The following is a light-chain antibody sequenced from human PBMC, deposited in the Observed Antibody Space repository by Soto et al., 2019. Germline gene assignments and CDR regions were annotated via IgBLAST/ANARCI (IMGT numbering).Light chain of an antibody. CDR3: KQSYSTPR. V-gene: IGKV1-39*01. J-gene: IGKJ4*01. Sequence: DIQMTQSPSPLSASVGDRVTITCRASQTIRNYLNWYQQKPGEAPKLLIYAASRLQSGVPSRFSGTRSGTDFTLTINTLQPEDIATYYCKQSYSTPRFGGGTKVEIK. CDR2: AAS. CDR1: QTIRNY.